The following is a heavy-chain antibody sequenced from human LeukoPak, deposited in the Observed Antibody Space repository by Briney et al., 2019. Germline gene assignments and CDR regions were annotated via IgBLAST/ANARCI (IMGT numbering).Heavy chain of an antibody. CDR3: ARQASCSGTNCYPFDY. J-gene: IGHJ4*02. D-gene: IGHD2-2*01. V-gene: IGHV4-59*08. Sequence: PSETLSLTCTVSGGSISSDYWSWIRQPPGKGLEWIGWISYSGSTTYNPSLKTRVTISLDTSKNQFSLKLSSVTAADTAVYYRARQASCSGTNCYPFDYWGQGTLVTVSS. CDR1: GGSISSDY. CDR2: ISYSGST.